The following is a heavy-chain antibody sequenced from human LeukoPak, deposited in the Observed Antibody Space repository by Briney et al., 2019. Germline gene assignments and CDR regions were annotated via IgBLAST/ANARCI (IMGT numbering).Heavy chain of an antibody. CDR3: ATHRGYSRTFDY. CDR1: GYTFTGYY. CDR2: INPNSGDT. J-gene: IGHJ4*02. D-gene: IGHD3-22*01. V-gene: IGHV1-2*02. Sequence: GASVKVSCKASGYTFTGYYMHWVRQAPRQGLEWMGCINPNSGDTDYAQKFQRVFTMTRDTSISTAYMELGRLTSDDTAVYYCATHRGYSRTFDYWGQGTLVAVSS.